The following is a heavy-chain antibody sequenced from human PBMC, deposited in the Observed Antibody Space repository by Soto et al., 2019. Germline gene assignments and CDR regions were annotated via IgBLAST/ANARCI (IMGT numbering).Heavy chain of an antibody. CDR3: VSRRFDY. CDR2: INHSGST. CDR1: GGSFSGYY. Sequence: SETLSLTCAVYGGSFSGYYWSWIRQPPGKGLEWIGEINHSGSTNYNPSLKSRVTISVDTSKNQFSLKLSSVTAADTAVYYCVSRRFDYWGQGTLVTVSS. J-gene: IGHJ4*02. V-gene: IGHV4-34*01.